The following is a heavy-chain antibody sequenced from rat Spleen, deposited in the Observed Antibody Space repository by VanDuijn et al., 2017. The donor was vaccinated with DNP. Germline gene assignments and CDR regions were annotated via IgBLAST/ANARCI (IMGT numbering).Heavy chain of an antibody. CDR3: ALQLGVFDY. Sequence: EVQLQESGPGLVNPSQSLSLTCSVTGYSITSNFRWSWIRKFPGNKLEWMGYINNAGSTDYNPSLKSRISITRDTSRNQFFLQVNSVTAEDTATYYCALQLGVFDYWGQGVMVIVSS. CDR1: GYSITSNFR. V-gene: IGHV3-3*01. CDR2: INNAGST. D-gene: IGHD5-1*01. J-gene: IGHJ2*01.